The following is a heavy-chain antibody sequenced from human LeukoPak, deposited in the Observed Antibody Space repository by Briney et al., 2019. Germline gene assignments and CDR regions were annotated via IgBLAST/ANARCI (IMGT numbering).Heavy chain of an antibody. J-gene: IGHJ3*02. V-gene: IGHV3-74*01. Sequence: GVSPRLSCAASGFTFSSYWMHWVRQAPGKGLVWVSRINSDGSSTYYADSVKGRFTISRDNAKNTQYLQMNGLRAEDMAVYYCAASRLLKDAFDIWGQGTMVTVPS. CDR3: AASRLLKDAFDI. CDR2: INSDGSST. CDR1: GFTFSSYW.